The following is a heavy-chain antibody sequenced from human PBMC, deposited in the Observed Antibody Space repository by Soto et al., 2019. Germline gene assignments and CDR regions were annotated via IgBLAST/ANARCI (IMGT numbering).Heavy chain of an antibody. CDR3: ASGLGPDGYNLYR. CDR1: GSTFTSYG. D-gene: IGHD5-12*01. J-gene: IGHJ5*02. V-gene: IGHV1-18*04. CDR2: ISAYNGNT. Sequence: ASVKVSCKASGSTFTSYGISWVRQAPGQELEWMGWISAYNGNTNYAQKLQGRVTMTTDTSTSTAYMELRSLRSDDTAVYYCASGLGPDGYNLYRWGQRTLSVASS.